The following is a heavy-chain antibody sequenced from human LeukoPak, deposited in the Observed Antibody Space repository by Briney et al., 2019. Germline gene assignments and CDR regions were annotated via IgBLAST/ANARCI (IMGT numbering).Heavy chain of an antibody. V-gene: IGHV3-66*01. CDR3: ARGYSYGYSDY. D-gene: IGHD5-18*01. Sequence: GGSLRLSCAASVFTVSSNYMSWVRQAPGKGLEWVSVIYSGGSTYYADSVKGRFTISRDNSKNTLYLQMNSLRAEDTAVYYCARGYSYGYSDYWGQGTLVTVSS. CDR2: IYSGGST. CDR1: VFTVSSNY. J-gene: IGHJ4*02.